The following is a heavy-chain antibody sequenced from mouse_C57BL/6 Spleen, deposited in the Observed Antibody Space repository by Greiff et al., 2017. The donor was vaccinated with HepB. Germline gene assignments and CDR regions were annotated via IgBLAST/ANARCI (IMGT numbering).Heavy chain of an antibody. D-gene: IGHD1-1*01. CDR2: IYPSDSET. Sequence: QVQLQQPGAELVRPGSSVKLSCKASGYTFTSYWMDWVKQRPGQGLEWIGNIYPSDSETHYNQKFKDKATLTVDKSSSTAYMQLSSLTSEDSAVYYYARCYYYGSSYPFAYWGQGTLVTVSA. CDR1: GYTFTSYW. J-gene: IGHJ3*01. CDR3: ARCYYYGSSYPFAY. V-gene: IGHV1-61*01.